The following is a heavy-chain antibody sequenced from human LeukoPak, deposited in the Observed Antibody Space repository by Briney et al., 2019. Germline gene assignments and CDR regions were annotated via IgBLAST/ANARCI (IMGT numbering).Heavy chain of an antibody. CDR2: ITSSSSHT. V-gene: IGHV3-21*01. Sequence: PGGSLRLSCSASGFIFSTYNMNWVRQAPGKALEWVSSITSSSSHTYYADSVKGRYTISRDNAKHSLYLQMDSLRAEDTAVYYCARDPYSGGYGAYYYYYMDVWGKGTTVTISS. CDR3: ARDPYSGGYGAYYYYYMDV. D-gene: IGHD1-26*01. J-gene: IGHJ6*03. CDR1: GFIFSTYN.